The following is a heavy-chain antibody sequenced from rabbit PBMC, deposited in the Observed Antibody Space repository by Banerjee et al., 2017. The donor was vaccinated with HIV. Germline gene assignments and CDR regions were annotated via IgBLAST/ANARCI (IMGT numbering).Heavy chain of an antibody. CDR1: GFSFSSNYY. CDR3: ASADDGAYSYSNL. D-gene: IGHD2-1*01. V-gene: IGHV1S40*01. Sequence: QSLEESGGDLVKPGASLTLTCTASGFSFSSNYYKHWVRQAPGKGLEWIGCIYTGSSGSTYYASWAKGRFTISKTSSTTVTLQMTSLTAADTATYFCASADDGAYSYSNLWGPGTLVTVS. CDR2: IYTGSSGST. J-gene: IGHJ4*01.